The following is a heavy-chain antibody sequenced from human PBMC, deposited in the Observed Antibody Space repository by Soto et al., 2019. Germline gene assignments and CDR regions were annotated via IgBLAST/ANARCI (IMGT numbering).Heavy chain of an antibody. D-gene: IGHD3-22*01. CDR3: ARGTYYYDSSGYFSGWFDP. CDR1: GGSVRSGSYY. V-gene: IGHV4-61*01. Sequence: QVQLQESGPGLVKPWETLSLTCTVSGGSVRSGSYYWSWIRHPPGKGLEWIRYIYYSGSTNYNPSLKSRVTISVDTSKNQFSLKLSSVTAADTAVYYCARGTYYYDSSGYFSGWFDPWGQGTLVTVSS. J-gene: IGHJ5*02. CDR2: IYYSGST.